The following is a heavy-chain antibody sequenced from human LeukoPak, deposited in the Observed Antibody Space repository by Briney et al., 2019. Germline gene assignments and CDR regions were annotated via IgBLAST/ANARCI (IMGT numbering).Heavy chain of an antibody. CDR2: IYYSGST. CDR3: ARDPYGDYFFDY. V-gene: IGHV4-59*01. CDR1: GGSISSYY. D-gene: IGHD4-17*01. J-gene: IGHJ4*02. Sequence: SETLSLTCTVSGGSISSYYWSWIRQPPGKGLEWIGYIYYSGSTNYNPSLKSRVTISVDTSKNQFSLKLSSVTAADTAVYYCARDPYGDYFFDYWGQGTLVTDSS.